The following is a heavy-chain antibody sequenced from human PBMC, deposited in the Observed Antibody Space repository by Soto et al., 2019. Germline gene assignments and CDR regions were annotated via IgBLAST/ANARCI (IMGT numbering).Heavy chain of an antibody. J-gene: IGHJ4*02. V-gene: IGHV3-21*01. CDR1: GFTFSSYS. D-gene: IGHD5-18*01. Sequence: EVQLVESGGGLVKPGGSLRLSCAASGFTFSSYSMNWVRQAPGKGLEWVSSISSSSSYIYYADSVKGRFTISRDNDKNSLYLQTQRLRAEDTAVYYCARDQPRYSDGYGLGYWGQGTLVTVSS. CDR3: ARDQPRYSDGYGLGY. CDR2: ISSSSSYI.